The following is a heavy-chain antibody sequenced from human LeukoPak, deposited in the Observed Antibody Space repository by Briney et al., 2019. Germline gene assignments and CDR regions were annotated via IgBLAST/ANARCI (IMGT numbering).Heavy chain of an antibody. CDR1: GYTLTELS. V-gene: IGHV1-24*01. Sequence: GASVKVSCKVSGYTLTELSMHWVRQAPGKGLEWMGGFDPEDGETIYAKKFQGRVTMTEDTSTDTAYMELSSLRSEDTAVYYCATAYSSSSDYYYYGMDVWGQGTTVTVSS. D-gene: IGHD6-6*01. CDR2: FDPEDGET. CDR3: ATAYSSSSDYYYYGMDV. J-gene: IGHJ6*02.